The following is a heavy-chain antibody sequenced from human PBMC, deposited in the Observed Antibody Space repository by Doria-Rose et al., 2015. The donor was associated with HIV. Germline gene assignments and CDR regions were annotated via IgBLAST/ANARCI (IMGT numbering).Heavy chain of an antibody. CDR1: GVSLSSPGMG. Sequence: QESGPVLVKPTETLTLTCTVSGVSLSSPGMGVSWIRQPPGKALAWLANLFSYDDRSYKASLKSRLTISAGTSKSQVVLTMTDMDPVDTATYYCARIKSSRWYHKYYFDFWGQGTRVIVSA. D-gene: IGHD6-13*01. CDR2: LFSYDDR. CDR3: ARIKSSRWYHKYYFDF. J-gene: IGHJ4*02. V-gene: IGHV2-26*01.